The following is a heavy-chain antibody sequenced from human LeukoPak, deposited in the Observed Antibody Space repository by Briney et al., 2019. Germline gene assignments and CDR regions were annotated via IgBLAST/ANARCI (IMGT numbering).Heavy chain of an antibody. CDR2: INPNSGGT. V-gene: IGHV1-2*02. J-gene: IGHJ5*01. CDR1: GYTFTSYG. D-gene: IGHD3-3*01. CDR3: ARVYYDFWSGYDS. Sequence: ASVKVSCKASGYTFTSYGISWVRQAPGQGLEWMGWINPNSGGTNYAQKFQGRVTMTRDTSISTAYMELSRLRSDDTAVYYCARVYYDFWSGYDSWGQGTLVTVSS.